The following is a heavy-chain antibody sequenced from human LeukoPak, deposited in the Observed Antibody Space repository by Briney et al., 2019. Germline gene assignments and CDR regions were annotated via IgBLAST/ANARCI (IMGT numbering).Heavy chain of an antibody. J-gene: IGHJ6*03. V-gene: IGHV1-18*01. CDR3: ARGGRLDSYNSMDV. CDR1: GYTFTSYG. CDR2: ISGYKTKT. D-gene: IGHD6-19*01. Sequence: ASVKVSCKASGYTFTSYGINWVRQAPGQGHDWMGWISGYKTKTDYAQKFQGRVTMTTDTSTSTAYMELRSLRSDDTAVYYCARGGRLDSYNSMDVWGQGTTVTVSS.